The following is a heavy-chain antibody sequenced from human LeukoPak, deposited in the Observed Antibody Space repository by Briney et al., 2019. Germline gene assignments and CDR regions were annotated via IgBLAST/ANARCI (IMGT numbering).Heavy chain of an antibody. CDR3: ARYSSEGPFDY. Sequence: GGSLRLSCAASGFTFNNYSMNWVRQAPGKGLEWVSFITSSSSTVYYADSMKGRFTISRDNAKNPLYLQMNSLRDEDTAVYYCARYSSEGPFDYWGQGTLVTVSS. J-gene: IGHJ4*02. V-gene: IGHV3-48*02. D-gene: IGHD2-21*01. CDR2: ITSSSSTV. CDR1: GFTFNNYS.